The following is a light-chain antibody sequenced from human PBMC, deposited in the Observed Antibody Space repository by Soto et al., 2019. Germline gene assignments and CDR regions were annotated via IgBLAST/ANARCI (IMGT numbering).Light chain of an antibody. V-gene: IGKV3-20*01. CDR2: GAS. CDR3: QQYGSSGT. J-gene: IGKJ1*01. CDR1: QSVSRTY. Sequence: IVLKQSPGTLSLSPGERATLSCRASQSVSRTYLAWYQQKPVQAPRLLIYGASNRATGIPDRFSGSGSGTDFTLTISRLEPEDFAVYYCQQYGSSGTFGQGTKVDIK.